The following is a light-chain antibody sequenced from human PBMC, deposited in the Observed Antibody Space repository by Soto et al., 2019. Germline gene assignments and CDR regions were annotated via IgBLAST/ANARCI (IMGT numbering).Light chain of an antibody. CDR1: QSVLYSSNNKNY. Sequence: DIVMTQSPDSLSVSLGERATINCKSSQSVLYSSNNKNYLAWYQQKPGQPPKLLIYWASTRESGVPDRSSGSGSGADFTLTISSLQAEDVAVYCCQQYYSTPLTFGGGTKVDIK. CDR2: WAS. CDR3: QQYYSTPLT. V-gene: IGKV4-1*01. J-gene: IGKJ4*01.